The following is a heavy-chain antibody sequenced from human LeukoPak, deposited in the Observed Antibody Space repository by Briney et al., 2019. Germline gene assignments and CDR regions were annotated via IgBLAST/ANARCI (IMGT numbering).Heavy chain of an antibody. CDR1: GFTFSSCA. D-gene: IGHD3-10*01. J-gene: IGHJ4*02. V-gene: IGHV3-23*01. Sequence: GGSLRLSCAASGFTFSSCAMSWVRQAPGKGLEWVSAISGSGGSTYYADSVKGRFTISRDNSKNTLYLQMNSLRAEDTAVYYCAKVLWFGELSPYYFDYWGQGTLVTVSS. CDR2: ISGSGGST. CDR3: AKVLWFGELSPYYFDY.